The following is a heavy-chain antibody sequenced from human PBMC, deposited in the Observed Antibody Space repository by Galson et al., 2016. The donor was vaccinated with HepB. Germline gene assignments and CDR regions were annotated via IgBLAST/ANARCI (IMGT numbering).Heavy chain of an antibody. CDR1: GYTFTDYY. CDR2: INPNTGVT. D-gene: IGHD6-19*01. CDR3: AREAWLWLVKNSFDL. Sequence: SVKVSCKASGYTFTDYYIHWVRQAPGQGLEWMGWINPNTGVTNFAHQFQGRVTMTGDTSISTAYMELTRLTSADTAVYFCAREAWLWLVKNSFDLWGQGTMVTVAS. J-gene: IGHJ3*01. V-gene: IGHV1-2*02.